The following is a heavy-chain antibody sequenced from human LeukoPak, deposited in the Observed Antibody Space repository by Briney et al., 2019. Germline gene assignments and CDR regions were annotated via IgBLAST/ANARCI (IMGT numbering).Heavy chain of an antibody. J-gene: IGHJ5*02. CDR1: GGSLSSYY. CDR2: IYYSGST. D-gene: IGHD3-10*01. CDR3: ARDSSSGEDWFDP. V-gene: IGHV4-59*12. Sequence: SETLSLTCTVSGGSLSSYYWSWIRQPPGKGLEWIGYIYYSGSTNYNPSLKSRVTMSVDTSKNQFSLKLSSVTAADTAVYYCARDSSSGEDWFDPWGQGTLVTVSS.